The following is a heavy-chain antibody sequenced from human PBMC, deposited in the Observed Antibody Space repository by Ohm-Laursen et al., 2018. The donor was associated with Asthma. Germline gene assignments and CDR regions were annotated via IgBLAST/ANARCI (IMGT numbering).Heavy chain of an antibody. CDR3: ARDLKTGHFDF. V-gene: IGHV3-21*01. J-gene: IGHJ4*02. D-gene: IGHD1-1*01. CDR2: ISTASTFI. CDR1: GYTFSRYS. Sequence: SLRLSCTASGYTFSRYSIHWIRQAPRKGLEWVASISTASTFIYYADSVRGRFTTSRDNARNLVFLQMNSLRAEDTAVYYCARDLKTGHFDFWGQGTLVTVSS.